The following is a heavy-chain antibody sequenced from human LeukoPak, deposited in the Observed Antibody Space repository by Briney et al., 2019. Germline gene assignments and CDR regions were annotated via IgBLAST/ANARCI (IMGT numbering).Heavy chain of an antibody. J-gene: IGHJ4*02. D-gene: IGHD1-26*01. CDR1: GGSISTYH. V-gene: IGHV4-59*08. Sequence: KPSETLSLTCALSGGSISTYHWSWLRQPPGKGLEWIGYISYSRSTNYNPSLKSRVTISVDTSKSQLSLKLSSVTAADTAVYYCARGSRRLADFHYWGQGTLVTVSS. CDR2: ISYSRST. CDR3: ARGSRRLADFHY.